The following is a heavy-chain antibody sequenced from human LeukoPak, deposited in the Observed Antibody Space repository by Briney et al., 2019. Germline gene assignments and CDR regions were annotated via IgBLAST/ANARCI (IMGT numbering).Heavy chain of an antibody. CDR2: IYYSGST. J-gene: IGHJ4*02. CDR3: ARGDNYDFWSGTPYYFDY. CDR1: GGSISSGGYY. V-gene: IGHV4-31*03. D-gene: IGHD3-3*01. Sequence: PSQTLSLTCTVSGGSISSGGYYWSWIRQHPGKGLEWIGYIYYSGSTNYNPSLKSRVTISVDTSKNQFSLKLSSVTAADTAVYYCARGDNYDFWSGTPYYFDYWGQGTLVTVSS.